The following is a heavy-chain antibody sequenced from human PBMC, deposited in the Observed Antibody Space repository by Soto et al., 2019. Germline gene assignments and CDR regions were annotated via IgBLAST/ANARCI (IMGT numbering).Heavy chain of an antibody. V-gene: IGHV3-30*18. J-gene: IGHJ4*02. CDR2: ISYDGSTI. CDR3: AKGPWHLAHGHCFDY. D-gene: IGHD5-12*01. CDR1: GFTFSSYA. Sequence: QVQVVESGGGVVQPGRSLRLSCAASGFTFSSYAMHWVRQAPGKGLEWVAGISYDGSTIYYVDSVKGRFTVSRDNSKNTLYLHMTSLRSEDTAVYSCAKGPWHLAHGHCFDYWGQGTLVTVSS.